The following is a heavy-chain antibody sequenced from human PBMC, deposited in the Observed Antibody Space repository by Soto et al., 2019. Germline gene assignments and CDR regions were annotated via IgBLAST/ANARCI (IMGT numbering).Heavy chain of an antibody. CDR1: GGSVKSYY. V-gene: IGHV4-59*08. Sequence: SETLSLTCSVSGGSVKSYYCSWIRQTPEKGLEWIGYISYSGSTNYDPSLKSRVTISVDTSKNQFTLKLNSVTAADSAVYSCATGAHYYYMDVRGKGTTVTVSS. J-gene: IGHJ6*03. CDR3: ATGAHYYYMDV. CDR2: ISYSGST.